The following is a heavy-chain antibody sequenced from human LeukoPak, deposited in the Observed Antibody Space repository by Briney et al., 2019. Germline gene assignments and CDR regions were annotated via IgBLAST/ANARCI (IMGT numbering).Heavy chain of an antibody. CDR3: ARGPFSQWLAYSGFDP. V-gene: IGHV4-59*01. Sequence: PSETLSLTCSVSNGSISNYYWSWIRQAPGKGLEWIGYIHFSGSTNYNPSLKSRVTILIDASKTHLSLKLTSVTAADTAVYYCARGPFSQWLAYSGFDPWGQGTLVIVSS. D-gene: IGHD6-19*01. CDR2: IHFSGST. J-gene: IGHJ5*02. CDR1: NGSISNYY.